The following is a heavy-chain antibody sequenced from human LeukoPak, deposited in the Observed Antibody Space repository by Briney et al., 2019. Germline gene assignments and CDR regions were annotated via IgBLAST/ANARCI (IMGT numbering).Heavy chain of an antibody. V-gene: IGHV3-33*08. CDR2: IWYDGSNK. CDR3: ARKDRGYYDSSGYYDNWFDP. CDR1: GFTFSNAW. Sequence: PGGSLRLSCVASGFTFSNAWMNWVRQAPGKGLEWVAVIWYDGSNKYYADSVKGRFTISRDNSKNTLYLQMNSLRAEDTAVYYCARKDRGYYDSSGYYDNWFDPWGQGTLVTVSS. D-gene: IGHD3-22*01. J-gene: IGHJ5*02.